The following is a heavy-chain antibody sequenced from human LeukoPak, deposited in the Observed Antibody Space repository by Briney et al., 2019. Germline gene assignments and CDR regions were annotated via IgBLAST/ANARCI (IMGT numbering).Heavy chain of an antibody. D-gene: IGHD1-26*01. V-gene: IGHV3-21*01. CDR2: ISSSSSYI. J-gene: IGHJ4*02. Sequence: PGGSLRLSCAASGFTFSSYSMNWVRQAPGKGLEWVSSISSSSSYIYYADSVKGRFTISRDNAKNSLYLQMNSLRAEDTAVYYCARALVGATRRRDYWGQGTLVTVSS. CDR1: GFTFSSYS. CDR3: ARALVGATRRRDY.